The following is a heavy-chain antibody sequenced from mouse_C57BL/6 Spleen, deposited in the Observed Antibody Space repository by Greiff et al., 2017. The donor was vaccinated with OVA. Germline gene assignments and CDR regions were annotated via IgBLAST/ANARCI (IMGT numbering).Heavy chain of an antibody. CDR2: IDPEDGET. CDR3: ARNPAYYSNYYAMDY. V-gene: IGHV14-2*01. Sequence: EVKLEESGAELVKPGASVKLSCTASGFNIKDYYMHWVKQRTEQGLEWIGRIDPEDGETKYAPKFQGKATITADTSSNTAYLQLSSLTSEDTAVYYCARNPAYYSNYYAMDYWGQGTSVTVSS. D-gene: IGHD2-5*01. CDR1: GFNIKDYY. J-gene: IGHJ4*01.